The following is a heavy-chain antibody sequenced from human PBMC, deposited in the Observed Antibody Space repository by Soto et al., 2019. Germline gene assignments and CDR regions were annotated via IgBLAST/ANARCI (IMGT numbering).Heavy chain of an antibody. D-gene: IGHD2-2*01. V-gene: IGHV1-3*01. CDR2: INAGNGNT. CDR3: ARTTTRYCSSTSCYAFGY. J-gene: IGHJ4*02. CDR1: GYTFTSYA. Sequence: QVQLVQSGAEVKKPGASVKVSCQASGYTFTSYAMHWVRQAPGQRLEWMGWINAGNGNTKYSQKFQGRVTITRDTSASTAYMELSSLRSEDTAVYYCARTTTRYCSSTSCYAFGYWGQGTLVTVSS.